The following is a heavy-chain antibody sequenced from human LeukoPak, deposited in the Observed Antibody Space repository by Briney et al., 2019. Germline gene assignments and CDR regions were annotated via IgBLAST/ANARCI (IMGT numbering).Heavy chain of an antibody. CDR1: GLTFSNYW. Sequence: GGSLRLSCAASGLTFSNYWMHWVRQAPGKGLVWVSRINSDGSSTSYADSVKGRFTISRDNAKNTLYLQMNSLRAEDTAVYYCARGYCSGGSCSAGWFDPWGQGTLVTVSS. J-gene: IGHJ5*02. D-gene: IGHD2-15*01. CDR3: ARGYCSGGSCSAGWFDP. CDR2: INSDGSST. V-gene: IGHV3-74*01.